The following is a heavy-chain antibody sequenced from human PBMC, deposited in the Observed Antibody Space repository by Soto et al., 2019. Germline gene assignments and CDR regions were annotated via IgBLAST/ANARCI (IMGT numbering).Heavy chain of an antibody. D-gene: IGHD3-3*01. CDR3: ARTRNGGVADSFDS. CDR2: ISRDGSYI. J-gene: IGHJ5*01. V-gene: IGHV3-30*04. CDR1: GFTFSRHA. Sequence: QVQLVESGGGEVQPGGSLRLSCAASGFTFSRHAIHWVRLTPGWGLEWVLAISRDGSYIYYTDSVKGRFTVSRDNSKNTVFVQMNRLIPDDTALYFCARTRNGGVADSFDSWGQGTRVTVSS.